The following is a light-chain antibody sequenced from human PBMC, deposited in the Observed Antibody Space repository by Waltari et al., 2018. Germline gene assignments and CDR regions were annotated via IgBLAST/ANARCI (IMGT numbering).Light chain of an antibody. J-gene: IGLJ2*01. CDR2: EFS. CDR1: SSDVGGYNY. CDR3: GSYRSSTTLEVV. V-gene: IGLV2-14*01. Sequence: QSALNQPAPVSGSPGPSITIYCTGTSSDVGGYNYVSWHQQHPGKAPKRMIYEFSNRPSGVSNRFSGSKSGNPASLTISGLQAEDEADYYCGSYRSSTTLEVVFGGGTKLTVL.